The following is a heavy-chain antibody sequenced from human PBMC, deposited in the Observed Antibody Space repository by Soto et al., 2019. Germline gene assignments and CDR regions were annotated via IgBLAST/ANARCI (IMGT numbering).Heavy chain of an antibody. CDR1: GFTFSTYS. D-gene: IGHD6-19*01. CDR3: ARAVAGAPFDY. J-gene: IGHJ4*02. CDR2: ISSSSSYM. Sequence: EVQLVESGGGLVKPGGSLRLSCAASGFTFSTYSMNWVRPSPGKGLEWVSSISSSSSYMYYADSVKGRFSSSRDNAKNSVYLQMNSLSAEDTAVYYCARAVAGAPFDYWGQGTLVTVSS. V-gene: IGHV3-21*06.